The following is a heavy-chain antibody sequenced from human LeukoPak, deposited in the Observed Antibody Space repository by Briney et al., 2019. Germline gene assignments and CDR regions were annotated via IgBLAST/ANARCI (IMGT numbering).Heavy chain of an antibody. CDR1: GGSISSYY. CDR3: ARGGYSYEARYYFDY. D-gene: IGHD5-18*01. Sequence: ETLSLTCTVSGGSISSYYWSWIRQPPGKGLEWIGYIYYSGSTNYNPSLKSRVTISVDTSKNQFSLKLSSVTAADTAVYYCARGGYSYEARYYFDYWGQGTLVTVSS. J-gene: IGHJ4*02. CDR2: IYYSGST. V-gene: IGHV4-59*01.